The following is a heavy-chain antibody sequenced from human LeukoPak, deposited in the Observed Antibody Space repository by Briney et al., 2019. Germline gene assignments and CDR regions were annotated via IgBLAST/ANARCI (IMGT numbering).Heavy chain of an antibody. CDR3: ARAAAETGALRDNWFDP. CDR2: ISDDGKKK. D-gene: IGHD6-19*01. Sequence: GGSLRLSCVASGFTFSRYDVHWVRQAPGKGLEWVAVISDDGKKKIYADSVKGRFTISRDNSKNTLYLQMNSLRAEDTALYYCARAAAETGALRDNWFDPWGQGTLVTVSS. J-gene: IGHJ5*02. CDR1: GFTFSRYD. V-gene: IGHV3-30*04.